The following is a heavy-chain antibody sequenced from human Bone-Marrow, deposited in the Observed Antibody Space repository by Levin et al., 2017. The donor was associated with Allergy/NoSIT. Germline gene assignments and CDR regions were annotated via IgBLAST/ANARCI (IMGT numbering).Heavy chain of an antibody. V-gene: IGHV4-4*02. CDR2: IYHSGST. D-gene: IGHD4-17*01. Sequence: PSETLSLTCAVSGGSISSSNWWSWVRQPPGKGLEWIGVIYHSGSTNYNPSLKSRVTISVDKSKNQFSLKLSSVTAADTAVYYCARETVTTGGHAFDIWGQGTMVTVSS. CDR3: ARETVTTGGHAFDI. CDR1: GGSISSSNW. J-gene: IGHJ3*02.